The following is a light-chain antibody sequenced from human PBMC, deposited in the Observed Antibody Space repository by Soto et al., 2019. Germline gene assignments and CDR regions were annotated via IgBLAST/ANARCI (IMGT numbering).Light chain of an antibody. CDR3: AAWDDSLKGV. Sequence: QSVLTQPPSASGTPGQRVTISCSGSSSNIGSNTVNWYQQLPGTAPKLLIYSDNERPSGVPDRFSGFKSGTSASLAISGLQSEDEADYYCAAWDDSLKGVFGTGTKVTVL. CDR1: SSNIGSNT. V-gene: IGLV1-44*01. J-gene: IGLJ1*01. CDR2: SDN.